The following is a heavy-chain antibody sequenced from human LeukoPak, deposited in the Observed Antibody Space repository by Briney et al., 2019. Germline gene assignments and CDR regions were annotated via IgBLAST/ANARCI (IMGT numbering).Heavy chain of an antibody. CDR1: GGSISSSSYY. CDR2: IYHSGST. D-gene: IGHD1-26*01. CDR3: AREGSVGSNSGDAFDI. Sequence: SETLSLTCNVSGGSISSSSYYWGWIRQPPGKGLEWIGSIYHSGSTYYNPSLKSRVTISVDTSKNQFSLKLSSVTAADTAVYYCAREGSVGSNSGDAFDIWGQGTMVTVSS. J-gene: IGHJ3*02. V-gene: IGHV4-39*07.